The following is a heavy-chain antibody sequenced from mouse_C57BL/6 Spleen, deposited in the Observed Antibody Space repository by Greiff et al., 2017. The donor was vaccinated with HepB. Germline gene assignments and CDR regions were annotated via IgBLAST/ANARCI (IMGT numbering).Heavy chain of an antibody. V-gene: IGHV1-52*01. Sequence: QVQLQQPGAELVRPGSSVKLSCKASGYTFTSYWMHWVKQRPIQGLEWIGNIDPSDSETHYNQKFKDKATLTVDKSSNTAYMQLSSLTSEDSAVYYCARSYDYDEAWFAYWGQGTLVTVSA. CDR2: IDPSDSET. CDR1: GYTFTSYW. CDR3: ARSYDYDEAWFAY. J-gene: IGHJ3*01. D-gene: IGHD2-4*01.